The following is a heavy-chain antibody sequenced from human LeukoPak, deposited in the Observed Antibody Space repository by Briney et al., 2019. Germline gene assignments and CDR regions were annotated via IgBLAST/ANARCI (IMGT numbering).Heavy chain of an antibody. Sequence: PGGSLRLSCAASGFTFRNYGMTWVRQAPGKGLEWVSSISSDSSYIHYADSLEGRFTISRDNANNSLCLQMNSLRAEDTAVYYCAVNHRDGYSELGYWGQGTLVTVSS. V-gene: IGHV3-21*01. CDR3: AVNHRDGYSELGY. CDR2: ISSDSSYI. J-gene: IGHJ4*02. D-gene: IGHD5-24*01. CDR1: GFTFRNYG.